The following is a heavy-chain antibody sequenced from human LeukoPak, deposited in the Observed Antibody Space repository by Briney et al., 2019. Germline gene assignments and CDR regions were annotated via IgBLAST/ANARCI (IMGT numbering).Heavy chain of an antibody. CDR2: ISSSGSTI. J-gene: IGHJ6*02. D-gene: IGHD2-2*01. CDR3: ARGRARYCSSTSCYYYYGMDV. Sequence: GGSLRLSCAASGLTFSSYEMSWVRQAPGKGLEWVSYISSSGSTIYYADSVKGRFTISRDNAKNSLYLQMNTLRAEDTAVYYCARGRARYCSSTSCYYYYGMDVWGQGTTVTVSS. V-gene: IGHV3-48*03. CDR1: GLTFSSYE.